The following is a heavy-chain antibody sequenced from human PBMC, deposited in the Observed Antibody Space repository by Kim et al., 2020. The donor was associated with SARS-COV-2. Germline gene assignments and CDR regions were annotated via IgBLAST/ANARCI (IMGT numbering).Heavy chain of an antibody. CDR3: AKSKVYYYYGIDL. CDR1: GFRFNEYI. V-gene: IGHV3-43*01. J-gene: IGHJ6*02. D-gene: IGHD4-4*01. CDR2: MNNDGSTI. Sequence: GGSLRLSCAASGFRFNEYIMHWVRQPPGKGLEWVSLMNNDGSTIYYADSVKGRFTISRDNSRDALYLQMTGLRSEDSGVYFCAKSKVYYYYGIDLWGQGTSVTVS.